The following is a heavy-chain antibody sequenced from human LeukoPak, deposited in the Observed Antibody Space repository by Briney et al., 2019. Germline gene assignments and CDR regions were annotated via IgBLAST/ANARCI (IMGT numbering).Heavy chain of an antibody. CDR2: ISAYNGNT. D-gene: IGHD5-18*01. CDR3: AREGYSYGLNWFDP. Sequence: ASVKVSCKASGYTFTSYGISRVRQAPGQGLEWMGWISAYNGNTNYAQKLQGRVTMTTDTSTSTAYMELRSLRSDDTAVYYCAREGYSYGLNWFDPWGQGTLVTVSS. J-gene: IGHJ5*02. V-gene: IGHV1-18*01. CDR1: GYTFTSYG.